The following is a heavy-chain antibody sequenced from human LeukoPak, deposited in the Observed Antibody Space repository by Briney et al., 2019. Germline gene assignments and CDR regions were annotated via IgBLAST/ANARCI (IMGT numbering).Heavy chain of an antibody. V-gene: IGHV1-3*01. D-gene: IGHD3-9*01. CDR1: GYTFTSYA. CDR2: INAGNGNT. CDR3: ARFGPLTYDILTGYYNFDY. J-gene: IGHJ4*02. Sequence: ASVKVSCKASGYTFTSYAMHWVRQAPGQRLEWMGWINAGNGNTKYSQKFQGRVTITRDTSASTAYMELSSLRSEDTAVYYCARFGPLTYDILTGYYNFDYWGQGTLVTVSS.